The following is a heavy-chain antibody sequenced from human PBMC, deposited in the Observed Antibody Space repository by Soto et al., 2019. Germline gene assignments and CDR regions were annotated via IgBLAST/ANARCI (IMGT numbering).Heavy chain of an antibody. D-gene: IGHD3-22*01. V-gene: IGHV3-66*01. J-gene: IGHJ4*02. CDR3: AREAIIVIAAPEYYFDY. CDR1: GLEAGNTD. Sequence: EVQLVESGGDLVQRGGSWRLPFEASGLEAGNTDMTGVRQAQGKGLGWVSVIFSGGYTNYADSVKGRFIVSRDSPKNTLYLQMDSLRAEDTAVYYCAREAIIVIAAPEYYFDYWGQGTLVTVSS. CDR2: IFSGGYT.